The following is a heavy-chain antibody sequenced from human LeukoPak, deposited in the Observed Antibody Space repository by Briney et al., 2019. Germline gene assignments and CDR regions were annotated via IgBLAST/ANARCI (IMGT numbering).Heavy chain of an antibody. D-gene: IGHD3-10*01. Sequence: SETLSLTCTVSGGSISSYYWSWIRQPPGKRLEWIGYIYYTGSTNYNPSLKRRVTISVDTSKNQFSLKLNSVTAADTAVCYCARRPSYFGELPFDPWGQGTLVTVSS. V-gene: IGHV4-59*08. CDR2: IYYTGST. J-gene: IGHJ5*02. CDR3: ARRPSYFGELPFDP. CDR1: GGSISSYY.